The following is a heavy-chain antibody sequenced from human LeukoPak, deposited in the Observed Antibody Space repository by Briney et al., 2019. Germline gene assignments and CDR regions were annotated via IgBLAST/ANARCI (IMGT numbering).Heavy chain of an antibody. V-gene: IGHV3-64*01. CDR3: ARGALGYCSSTSCFATQFGA. J-gene: IGHJ5*02. Sequence: GGSLRLSCAASGFTFSSYAMHWVRQAPGKGLEYVSAISSNGGSTYYANSVKGRFTISRDNSKNTLYLQMGSLRAEDMAVYYCARGALGYCSSTSCFATQFGAWGQGTLITVSS. CDR1: GFTFSSYA. D-gene: IGHD2-2*01. CDR2: ISSNGGST.